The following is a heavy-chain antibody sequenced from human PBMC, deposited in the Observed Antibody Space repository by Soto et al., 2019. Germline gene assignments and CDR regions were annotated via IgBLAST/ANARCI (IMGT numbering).Heavy chain of an antibody. CDR1: GFTFSSYG. CDR2: IWYDGSNK. J-gene: IGHJ5*02. Sequence: QVQLVESGGGVVQPGRSLRLSCAASGFTFSSYGMHWVRQAPGKGLEWVAVIWYDGSNKYYADSVKGRFTISRDNSKNTLYRQMNSLRAEDTAVYYCAIDYRYYDFWSCYYDDWFDLWGQGTLVTVSS. D-gene: IGHD3-3*01. CDR3: AIDYRYYDFWSCYYDDWFDL. V-gene: IGHV3-33*01.